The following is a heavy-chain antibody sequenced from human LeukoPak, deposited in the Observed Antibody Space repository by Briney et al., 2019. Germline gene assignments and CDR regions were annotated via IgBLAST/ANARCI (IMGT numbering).Heavy chain of an antibody. V-gene: IGHV3-33*01. J-gene: IGHJ4*02. Sequence: PGGSLRLACAACGFTFSSYGMHWVRQAPGKGLEWVAVIWYDGSNKYYADSVKGRFTISRDSSENTLYLQMNSLRAEDTAVYYCARDGYISGSYYNYWGQGTLVTVSS. D-gene: IGHD6-19*01. CDR2: IWYDGSNK. CDR3: ARDGYISGSYYNY. CDR1: GFTFSSYG.